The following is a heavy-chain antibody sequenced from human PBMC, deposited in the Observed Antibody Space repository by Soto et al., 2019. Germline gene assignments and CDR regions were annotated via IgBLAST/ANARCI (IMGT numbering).Heavy chain of an antibody. CDR1: GYTFTGYY. D-gene: IGHD7-27*01. J-gene: IGHJ6*02. CDR2: INPNSGGT. CDR3: ARDLSGDGYGMDV. V-gene: IGHV1-2*04. Sequence: GASVKVSCKASGYTFTGYYMHCVRQAPGQGLEWMGWINPNSGGTNYAQKFQGWVTMTRDTSISTAYMELSRLRSDDTAVCYCARDLSGDGYGMDVWGQGTTVTVSS.